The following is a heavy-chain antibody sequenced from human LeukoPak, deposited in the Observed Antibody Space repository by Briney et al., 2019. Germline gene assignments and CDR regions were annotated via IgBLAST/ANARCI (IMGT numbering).Heavy chain of an antibody. J-gene: IGHJ3*02. Sequence: GASVKVSGKASGGTFSSYSFNWLRQAPGQGLEWMGGIIPMFGTPDYAQKFQGRVTITTDESTSTVYMDLSRLTSEDSAIYYCARDEAERGVIVYAFDMWGQGTMVTVSS. CDR2: IIPMFGTP. D-gene: IGHD3-16*02. V-gene: IGHV1-69*05. CDR1: GGTFSSYS. CDR3: ARDEAERGVIVYAFDM.